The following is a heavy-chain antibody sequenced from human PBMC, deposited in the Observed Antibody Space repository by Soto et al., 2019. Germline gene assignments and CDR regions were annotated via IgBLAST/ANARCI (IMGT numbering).Heavy chain of an antibody. V-gene: IGHV3-21*01. Sequence: PGGSLRLSCAVSGFTFSSYSMNWVRQAPGKGLEWVSSISSSSSYIYYADSVKGRFTISRDNAKNSLYLQMNSLRAEDTAVYYCARDRGQLARYWGQGTLVTVSS. J-gene: IGHJ4*02. CDR2: ISSSSSYI. D-gene: IGHD6-6*01. CDR1: GFTFSSYS. CDR3: ARDRGQLARY.